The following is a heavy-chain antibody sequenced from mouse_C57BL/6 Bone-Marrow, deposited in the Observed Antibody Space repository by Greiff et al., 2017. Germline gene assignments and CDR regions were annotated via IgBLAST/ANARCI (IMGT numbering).Heavy chain of an antibody. CDR2: IDPSDSYT. CDR3: AVDRGYAMDY. Sequence: QVQLQQPGAELVMPGASVKLSCKASGYTFTSYWMHWVKQRPGQGLEWIGEIDPSDSYTNYNQKFKGKSTLTVDKSSSTAYMQLSSLTSEESAVYYCAVDRGYAMDYWGQGTSVTVSS. V-gene: IGHV1-69*01. D-gene: IGHD3-2*01. J-gene: IGHJ4*01. CDR1: GYTFTSYW.